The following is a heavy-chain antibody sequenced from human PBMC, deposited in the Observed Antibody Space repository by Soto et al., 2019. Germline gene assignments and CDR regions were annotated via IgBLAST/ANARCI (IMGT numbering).Heavy chain of an antibody. CDR1: GYIFTDYY. Sequence: ASVKVSCKASGYIFTDYYMHWVRQAPGQELGWMGRINPHSGGTNYAQKFQGRVTMTADASTSTAYMELNSLRSEDTAVYYCATDGQITTFGVASAPYALDVWGQGTTVTVSS. CDR2: INPHSGGT. V-gene: IGHV1-2*06. D-gene: IGHD3-3*01. CDR3: ATDGQITTFGVASAPYALDV. J-gene: IGHJ6*02.